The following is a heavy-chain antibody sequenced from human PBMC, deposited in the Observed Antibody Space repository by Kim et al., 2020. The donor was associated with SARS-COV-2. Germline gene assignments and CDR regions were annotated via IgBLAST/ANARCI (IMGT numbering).Heavy chain of an antibody. D-gene: IGHD3-22*01. CDR3: ARSGADSSGYSPYYFDY. CDR2: IWYDGSNK. V-gene: IGHV3-33*01. Sequence: GGSLRLSCAASGFTFSSYGMHWVRQAPGKGPEWVAVIWYDGSNKYYADSVKGRFTISRDNSKNTLYLQMNSLRAEDTAVYYCARSGADSSGYSPYYFDYWGQGTLVTVSS. CDR1: GFTFSSYG. J-gene: IGHJ4*02.